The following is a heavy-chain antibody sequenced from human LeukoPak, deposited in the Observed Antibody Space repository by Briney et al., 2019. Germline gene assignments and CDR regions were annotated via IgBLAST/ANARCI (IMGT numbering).Heavy chain of an antibody. CDR3: ARGGSVISTTGNFDY. CDR2: IIPIFGTA. CDR1: GGTFSSYA. V-gene: IGHV1-69*13. D-gene: IGHD1-1*01. Sequence: ASVKVSCKASGGTFSSYAISWVRQAPGQGLEWMGGIIPIFGTANYAQKFQGRVTITADESTSTAYMELSSLRSEDTAVYYCARGGSVISTTGNFDYWGQGTLVTVSS. J-gene: IGHJ4*02.